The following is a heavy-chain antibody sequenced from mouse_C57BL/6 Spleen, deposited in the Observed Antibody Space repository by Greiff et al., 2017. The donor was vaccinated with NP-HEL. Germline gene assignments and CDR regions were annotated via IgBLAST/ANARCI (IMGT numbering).Heavy chain of an antibody. Sequence: QVQLQQPGAELVRPGTSVKLSCKASGYTFTSYWMHWVKQRPGQGLEWIGVIDPSDSYTNYNQKFKGKATLTVDTSSSTAYMQLSSLTSEDSAVYYCARSRTGVLFDYWGQGTTLTVSS. CDR1: GYTFTSYW. CDR2: IDPSDSYT. D-gene: IGHD4-1*01. J-gene: IGHJ2*01. V-gene: IGHV1-59*01. CDR3: ARSRTGVLFDY.